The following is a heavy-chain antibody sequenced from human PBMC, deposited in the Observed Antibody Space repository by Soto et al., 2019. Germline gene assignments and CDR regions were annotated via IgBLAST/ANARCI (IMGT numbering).Heavy chain of an antibody. CDR3: ARVFARAYDSSGYYSAGWYFDL. CDR2: IYYSGST. CDR1: GGSISSGDYY. J-gene: IGHJ2*01. Sequence: QVQLQESGPGLVKPSQTLSLTCTVSGGSISSGDYYWSWIRQPPGKGLEWIGYIYYSGSTYYNPSLKSRVTISVDTSKNQFSLKLSSVTAADTAVYYCARVFARAYDSSGYYSAGWYFDLWGRGTLVTVSS. V-gene: IGHV4-30-4*01. D-gene: IGHD3-22*01.